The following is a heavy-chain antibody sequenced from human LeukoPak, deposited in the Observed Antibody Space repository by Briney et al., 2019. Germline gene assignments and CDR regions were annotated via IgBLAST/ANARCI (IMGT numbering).Heavy chain of an antibody. V-gene: IGHV3-15*01. D-gene: IGHD3-22*01. CDR2: IKSKTDGGTT. CDR1: GFTFSNAW. Sequence: KPGGSLRLSCAASGFTFSNAWMSWVRQAPGKGLEWVGRIKSKTDGGTTDYAAPVKGRFTISRDDSKNTLYLQMNSLKTEDTAVYYCAKGYYYDSSGYYPLSYIDYWGQGTLVTVSS. CDR3: AKGYYYDSSGYYPLSYIDY. J-gene: IGHJ4*02.